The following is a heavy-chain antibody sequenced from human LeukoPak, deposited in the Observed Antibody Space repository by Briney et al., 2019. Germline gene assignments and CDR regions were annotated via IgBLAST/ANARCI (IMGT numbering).Heavy chain of an antibody. D-gene: IGHD6-13*01. CDR2: ISGSGGST. CDR1: GFTFSIYA. CDR3: AKEAAAGGDYYYYYMDV. Sequence: PGGSLRLSCAASGFTFSIYAMSWVRQAPGKGLEWVSAISGSGGSTYYADSVKGRFTISRDYSKNTLYLQMNSLRADDTAVYYCAKEAAAGGDYYYYYMDVWGKGTTVTVSS. V-gene: IGHV3-23*01. J-gene: IGHJ6*03.